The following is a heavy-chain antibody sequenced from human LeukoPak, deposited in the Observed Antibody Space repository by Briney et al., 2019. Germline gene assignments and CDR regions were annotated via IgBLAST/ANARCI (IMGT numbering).Heavy chain of an antibody. CDR3: ARDLPAALNWYDP. CDR1: GYTFTGYY. CDR2: INPNSGGT. D-gene: IGHD2-2*01. J-gene: IGHJ5*02. Sequence: GASVKVSCKASGYTFTGYYMHWVRQAPGQGLEWMGWINPNSGGTNYAQKFQGRVTMTRDTSISTAYMELSRLRSDDTAVYYCARDLPAALNWYDPWGQGTLVTVSS. V-gene: IGHV1-2*02.